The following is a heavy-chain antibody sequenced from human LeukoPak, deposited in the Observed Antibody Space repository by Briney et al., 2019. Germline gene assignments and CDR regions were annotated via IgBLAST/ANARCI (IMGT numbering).Heavy chain of an antibody. V-gene: IGHV4-61*02. CDR2: IYTSGST. D-gene: IGHD2-2*01. CDR1: GGSISSGSYY. J-gene: IGHJ5*02. CDR3: ARVVVPAAPADWFDP. Sequence: SETLSLTCTVSGGSISSGSYYWSWIRQPAGKGLEWIGRIYTSGSTNYNPSLKSRVTISVDTSKNQFSLKLSSVTAADAAVYYCARVVVPAAPADWFDPWGQGTLVTVSS.